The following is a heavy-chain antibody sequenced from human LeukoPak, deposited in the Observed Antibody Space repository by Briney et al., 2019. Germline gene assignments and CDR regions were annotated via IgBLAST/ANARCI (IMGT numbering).Heavy chain of an antibody. CDR1: GGTFSSYA. CDR2: IIPIFGTA. Sequence: SVKVSCKASGGTFSSYAISWVRQAPGQGLEWMGGIIPIFGTANYAQKFQGRVTITADESTSTAHMELSSLRSEDTAVYYCAKAPTDYYYGMDVWGQGTTVTVSS. D-gene: IGHD4-11*01. J-gene: IGHJ6*02. V-gene: IGHV1-69*13. CDR3: AKAPTDYYYGMDV.